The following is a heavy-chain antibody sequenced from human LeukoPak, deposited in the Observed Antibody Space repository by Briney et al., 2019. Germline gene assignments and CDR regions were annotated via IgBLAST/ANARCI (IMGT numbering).Heavy chain of an antibody. CDR3: ARDGYRLEPEPYFDY. Sequence: ASVKVSCKASGGTFSSYAISWVRQAPGQGLEWMGRIIPIFGIANYAQKFQGRDTITADKSTSTAYMELSSLRSEDTAVYYCARDGYRLEPEPYFDYWGQGTLVTVSS. CDR2: IIPIFGIA. D-gene: IGHD5-24*01. J-gene: IGHJ4*02. CDR1: GGTFSSYA. V-gene: IGHV1-69*04.